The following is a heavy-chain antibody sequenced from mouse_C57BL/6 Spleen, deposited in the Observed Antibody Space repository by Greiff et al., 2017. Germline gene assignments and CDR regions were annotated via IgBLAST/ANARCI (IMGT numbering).Heavy chain of an antibody. CDR2: INPYNGGT. V-gene: IGHV1-19*01. D-gene: IGHD1-1*01. CDR1: GYTFTDYY. J-gene: IGHJ1*03. Sequence: EVQLQQSGPVLVKPGASVKMSCKASGYTFTDYYMNWVKQSHGKSLEWIGVINPYNGGTSYNQKFKGKATLTVDKSSSTAYMELNSLTSEDSAVYYCAFDYGSSYGYFDVWGTGTTVTVSS. CDR3: AFDYGSSYGYFDV.